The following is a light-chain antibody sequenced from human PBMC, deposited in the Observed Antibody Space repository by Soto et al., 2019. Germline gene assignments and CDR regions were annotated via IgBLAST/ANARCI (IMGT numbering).Light chain of an antibody. CDR1: QSVSSSY. CDR3: QQYGSSSYT. Sequence: EIVLTQSPGTLSLSPGERATLSCRASQSVSSSYLAWYQQKPGQAPRLRIYGASSRATGIPDRFSGSGSWTDFTLNISRLEPEDFAVYYCQQYGSSSYTFGQGTKMEIK. V-gene: IGKV3-20*01. J-gene: IGKJ2*01. CDR2: GAS.